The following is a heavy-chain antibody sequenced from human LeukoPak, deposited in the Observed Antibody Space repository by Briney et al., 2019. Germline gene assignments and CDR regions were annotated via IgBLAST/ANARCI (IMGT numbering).Heavy chain of an antibody. CDR2: ISSSSSYI. CDR1: GFGFGSYS. V-gene: IGHV3-21*01. J-gene: IGHJ6*03. D-gene: IGHD4-23*01. CDR3: ARDPIGGLYYYYMDV. Sequence: GGSLRLPCAASGFGFGSYSMSWVRQAPGKGLEWVSCISSSSSYIYYADSVKGRFTISRDNAKNSLYLQMNSLRAEDTAVYFCARDPIGGLYYYYMDVWGKGITVTVSS.